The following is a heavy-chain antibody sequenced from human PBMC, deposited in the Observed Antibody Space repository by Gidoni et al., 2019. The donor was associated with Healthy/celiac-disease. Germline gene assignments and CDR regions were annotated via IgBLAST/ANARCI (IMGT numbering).Heavy chain of an antibody. CDR3: AREGEGDDFWSGYSYYFDY. J-gene: IGHJ4*02. CDR2: ISSSGTTI. V-gene: IGHV3-48*03. D-gene: IGHD3-3*01. CDR1: GFTFSSYE. Sequence: EVQLVESGGGLVQPGGSLRLSCAASGFTFSSYEMNWVRQSPGKGLEGVSYISSSGTTIYYADSVKGRFTISRDNAKNSLYLQMNSLRAEDTAVYYCAREGEGDDFWSGYSYYFDYWGQGTLVTVSS.